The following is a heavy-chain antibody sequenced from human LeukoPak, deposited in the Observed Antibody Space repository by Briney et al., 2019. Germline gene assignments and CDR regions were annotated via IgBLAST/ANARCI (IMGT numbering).Heavy chain of an antibody. Sequence: PGGSLRLSCAASGFTFNDYTMHWVRQRPGKGLEWVSLVSWDGGSTSYADSEKGRFTISRDNRKNSLYLQMNRLRTEDTALYYCAKAPTGYLFDYWGQGTLVTVSS. V-gene: IGHV3-43*01. CDR1: GFTFNDYT. J-gene: IGHJ4*02. D-gene: IGHD3-9*01. CDR2: VSWDGGST. CDR3: AKAPTGYLFDY.